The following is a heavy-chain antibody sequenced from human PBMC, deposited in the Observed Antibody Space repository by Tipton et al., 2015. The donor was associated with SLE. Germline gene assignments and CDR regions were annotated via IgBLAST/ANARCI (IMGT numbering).Heavy chain of an antibody. CDR2: IYYSGST. CDR3: ARTTYGDDAFEI. J-gene: IGHJ3*02. Sequence: TLSLTCTVSGGSISGSNYYWGWIRQPPGKGLEWIGSIYYSGSTYYNPSLKSRVTISVDTSKNQFSLKVSSVTAADTAVYYCARTTYGDDAFEIWGQGTMVAVSS. D-gene: IGHD4-17*01. CDR1: GGSISGSNYY. V-gene: IGHV4-39*07.